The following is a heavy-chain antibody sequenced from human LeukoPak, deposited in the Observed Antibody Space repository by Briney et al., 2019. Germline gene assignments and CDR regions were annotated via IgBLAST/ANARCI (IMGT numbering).Heavy chain of an antibody. V-gene: IGHV4-61*02. CDR1: GGSISSGSYY. D-gene: IGHD3-3*01. Sequence: SQTLSLTCTVSGGSISSGSYYWSWIRQPAGKGLEWIGRIYTSGSTNYNPSLKSRVTISVDTSKNQFSLKLSSVTAADTAVYYCARDRAITIFGVGGYYFDYWGQGTLVTVSS. CDR3: ARDRAITIFGVGGYYFDY. J-gene: IGHJ4*02. CDR2: IYTSGST.